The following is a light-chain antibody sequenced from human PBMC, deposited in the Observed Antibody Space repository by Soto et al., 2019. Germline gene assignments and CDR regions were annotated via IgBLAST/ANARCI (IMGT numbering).Light chain of an antibody. V-gene: IGKV3-20*01. Sequence: EIMLTQSPDTLSLSPGERATLSCRASQSVSNNYLAWYQQKPGQAPRLLIYGASSRATGIPDRFSGSGSGTDFTLTISRLEPEDLAVYYCQQYGSLPPWTFGQGTKVEIK. CDR2: GAS. J-gene: IGKJ1*01. CDR1: QSVSNNY. CDR3: QQYGSLPPWT.